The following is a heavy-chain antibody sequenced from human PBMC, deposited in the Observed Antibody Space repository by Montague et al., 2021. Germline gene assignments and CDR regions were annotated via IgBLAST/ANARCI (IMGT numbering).Heavy chain of an antibody. V-gene: IGHV4-59*08. CDR2: IYDSGTT. Sequence: SETLSLTCTVTGGSISEFYRSWIRQSPEKGLEWIGYIYDSGTTNYNPSLKSRVTISADTSTNQFSLNLRSVTAADTAVYFCARRLGIRAPFDYWGQGTLVTVSS. J-gene: IGHJ4*02. CDR3: ARRLGIRAPFDY. CDR1: GGSISEFY. D-gene: IGHD7-27*01.